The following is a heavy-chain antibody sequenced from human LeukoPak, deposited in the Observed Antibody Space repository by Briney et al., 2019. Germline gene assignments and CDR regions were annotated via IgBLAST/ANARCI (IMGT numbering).Heavy chain of an antibody. CDR3: ARDKGEYYDSSGYLDY. V-gene: IGHV4-59*01. J-gene: IGHJ4*02. CDR2: IYYSGNT. D-gene: IGHD3-22*01. Sequence: SETLSLTCTVSGGSISSYYWSWIRQPPGKGLEWIGYIYYSGNTNYNPSLRSRVTISVDTSKNQFSLKLSSVTAADTAVYYCARDKGEYYDSSGYLDYWGQGTLVTVSS. CDR1: GGSISSYY.